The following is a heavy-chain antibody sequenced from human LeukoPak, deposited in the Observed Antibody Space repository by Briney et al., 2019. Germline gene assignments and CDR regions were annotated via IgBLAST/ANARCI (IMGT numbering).Heavy chain of an antibody. J-gene: IGHJ6*03. CDR1: RFTLSRNY. V-gene: IGHV3-53*01. CDR2: LYSDGST. Sequence: QPRGSLRLSCAASRFTLSRNYMSWVRQAPGKGLEWVSVLYSDGSTYHADSVKGRFTISRDNSKNTLYLQMNSLRAEDTAVYYCARFPRVAARLPYYYYYMDVWGKGTTVTVSS. CDR3: ARFPRVAARLPYYYYYMDV. D-gene: IGHD6-6*01.